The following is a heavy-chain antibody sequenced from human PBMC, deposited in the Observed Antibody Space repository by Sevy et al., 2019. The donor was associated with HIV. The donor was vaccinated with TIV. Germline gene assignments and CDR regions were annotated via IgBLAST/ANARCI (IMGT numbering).Heavy chain of an antibody. CDR2: INPNSGDT. J-gene: IGHJ6*02. CDR3: ARGSLYCSSTSCQERQNYYYGMDV. V-gene: IGHV1-2*02. D-gene: IGHD2-2*01. CDR1: GYTFTGYY. Sequence: ASVKVSCKASGYTFTGYYMHWVRQAPGQGLEWMGWINPNSGDTNYAQKFQGRVTMTRDTSISTAYMELSRLRSDDTAVYYCARGSLYCSSTSCQERQNYYYGMDVWGQGTTVTVSS.